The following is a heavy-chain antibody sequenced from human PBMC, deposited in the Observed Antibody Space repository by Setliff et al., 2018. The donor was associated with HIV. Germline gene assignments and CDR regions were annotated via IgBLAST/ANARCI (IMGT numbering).Heavy chain of an antibody. J-gene: IGHJ4*02. V-gene: IGHV3-7*01. D-gene: IGHD1-1*01. CDR1: GFTVSSYY. CDR3: ARVFSPTGTLSPGFDY. CDR2: TKYDGSEK. Sequence: PGGSLRLSCAASGFTVSSYYMAWVRQGPGKGLEWVSNTKYDGSEKYYVDSVKGRFTISRDNTKNSLYLQLNSLRAEDTAVYYCARVFSPTGTLSPGFDYWGQGTLVTVSS.